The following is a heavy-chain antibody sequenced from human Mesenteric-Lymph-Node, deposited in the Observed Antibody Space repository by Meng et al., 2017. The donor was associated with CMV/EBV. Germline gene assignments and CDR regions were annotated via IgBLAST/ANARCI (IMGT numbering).Heavy chain of an antibody. J-gene: IGHJ6*02. D-gene: IGHD4/OR15-4a*01. CDR2: INASGNT. V-gene: IGHV4-34*01. Sequence: SETLSLTCAVYGGSFSGYFWSWIRQPPGKGLEWIGEINASGNTNYNPSLKSRVTISVDTSNNQFSLKLSSVTAADTAMYFCARGRAMVQSYYYYYYAMDVWGQGTTVTVSS. CDR1: GGSFSGYF. CDR3: ARGRAMVQSYYYYYYAMDV.